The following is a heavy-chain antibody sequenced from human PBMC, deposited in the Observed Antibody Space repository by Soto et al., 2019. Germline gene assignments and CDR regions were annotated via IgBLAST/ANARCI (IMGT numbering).Heavy chain of an antibody. CDR2: ISCSGGST. Sequence: RGSLRLPCAASGFTFSSYAMSWVRQAPGKGLEWVSAISCSGGSTYYADSVKGRFTISRDNSKNTLYLQINSLRAEDTAVYYCAKVPYSSSWYGPDYWGQGT. CDR3: AKVPYSSSWYGPDY. J-gene: IGHJ4*02. D-gene: IGHD6-13*01. V-gene: IGHV3-23*01. CDR1: GFTFSSYA.